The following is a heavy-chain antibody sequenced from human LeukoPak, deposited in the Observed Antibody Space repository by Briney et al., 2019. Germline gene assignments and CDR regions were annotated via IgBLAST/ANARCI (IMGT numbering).Heavy chain of an antibody. CDR3: ARVPRSSSPAYYFDY. Sequence: SVKVSCKASGGTFSSYAISWVRQAPGQGLEWMGGIIPIFGTANYAQKFQGRVTITADESTSTAYMELSSLRSEDTAVYYCARVPRSSSPAYYFDYWGQGTLVTVSS. V-gene: IGHV1-69*13. D-gene: IGHD6-6*01. J-gene: IGHJ4*02. CDR2: IIPIFGTA. CDR1: GGTFSSYA.